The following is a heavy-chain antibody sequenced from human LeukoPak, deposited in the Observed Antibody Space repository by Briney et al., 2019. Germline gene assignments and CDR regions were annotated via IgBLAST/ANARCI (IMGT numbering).Heavy chain of an antibody. CDR2: INHSGST. D-gene: IGHD6-13*01. CDR3: TRVRYPGIAGAGSFDY. J-gene: IGHJ4*02. V-gene: IGHV4-34*01. CDR1: GGSFSGYY. Sequence: PSETLSLTCAVYGGSFSGYYWSWIRQPPGKGLEWIGEINHSGSTNYNPSLKSRVTISVDTSKNQFSLKLSSVTAADTAVYNCTRVRYPGIAGAGSFDYWGQGTLVAVSS.